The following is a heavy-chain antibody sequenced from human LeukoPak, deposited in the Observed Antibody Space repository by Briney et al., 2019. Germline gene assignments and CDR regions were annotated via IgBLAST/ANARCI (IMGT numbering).Heavy chain of an antibody. Sequence: ASVKVSCKASGYTFTSYDINWVRQATGQGLEWMGGIIPIFGTANYAQKFQGRVTITADESTSTAYMELSSLRSEDTAVYYCAISVDYWGQGTLVTVSS. V-gene: IGHV1-69*13. CDR1: GYTFTSYD. CDR2: IIPIFGTA. J-gene: IGHJ4*02. CDR3: AISVDY.